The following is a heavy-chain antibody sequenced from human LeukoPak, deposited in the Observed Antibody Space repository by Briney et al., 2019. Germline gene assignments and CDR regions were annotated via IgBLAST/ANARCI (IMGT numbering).Heavy chain of an antibody. CDR1: GGALSGYH. CDR2: INHSGST. J-gene: IGHJ4*02. D-gene: IGHD5-18*01. Sequence: PSETLSLTCAVYGGALSGYHWSRIRQPPGKGLEWIGEINHSGSTNYNPSLKSRVTISVDTSKNQFSLKLSSVTAADTAVYYCARGRSYGVWGQGTLVTVSS. V-gene: IGHV4-34*01. CDR3: ARGRSYGV.